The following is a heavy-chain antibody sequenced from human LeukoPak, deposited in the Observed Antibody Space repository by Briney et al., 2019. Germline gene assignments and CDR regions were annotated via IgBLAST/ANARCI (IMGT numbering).Heavy chain of an antibody. CDR1: GYTFTNYG. J-gene: IGHJ5*02. CDR3: ARFARLILGEFDL. D-gene: IGHD3-10*01. CDR2: ISAYNGNT. Sequence: GASVKVSCKTSGYTFTNYGISWVRQAPGLGLEWMGWISAYNGNTNYAQKVQGRVTMTTDTSTSTAYMELRSLRFDDTAVYYCARFARLILGEFDLWGQGTLVTVSS. V-gene: IGHV1-18*01.